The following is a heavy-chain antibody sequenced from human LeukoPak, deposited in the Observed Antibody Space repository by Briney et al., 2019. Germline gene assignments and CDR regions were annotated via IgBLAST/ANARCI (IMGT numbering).Heavy chain of an antibody. CDR3: ARVTYYYDSSGYKEVYYFDY. D-gene: IGHD3-22*01. V-gene: IGHV4-34*01. CDR1: GGSFSGYY. CDR2: INHSGST. Sequence: PSETLSLTCAVYGGSFSGYYWSWLRQPPGKGLEWIGEINHSGSTNYNPSLKSRVTISVDRSKNQFSLKLSSVTAADTAVYYCARVTYYYDSSGYKEVYYFDYWGQGTLVTVSS. J-gene: IGHJ4*02.